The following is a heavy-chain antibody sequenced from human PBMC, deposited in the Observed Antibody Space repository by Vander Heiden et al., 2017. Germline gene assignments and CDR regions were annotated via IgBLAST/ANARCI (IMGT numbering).Heavy chain of an antibody. CDR1: GFTFSSYS. V-gene: IGHV3-48*02. CDR2: ISSSSSTI. J-gene: IGHJ5*02. Sequence: EVQLVESGGGLVQPGGSLRLPCTASGFTFSSYSMNWVRQAPGKGLEWVSYISSSSSTIYYADSVKGRFTISRDNAKNSLYLQMNSLRDEDTAVYYCARARNYRFDPWGQGTLVTVSS. CDR3: ARARNYRFDP. D-gene: IGHD1-7*01.